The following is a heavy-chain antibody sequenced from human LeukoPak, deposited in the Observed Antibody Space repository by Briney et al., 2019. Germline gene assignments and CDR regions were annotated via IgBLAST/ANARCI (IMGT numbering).Heavy chain of an antibody. CDR2: INSDGSST. CDR3: ASPGGAYSGSHDY. V-gene: IGHV3-74*01. D-gene: IGHD1-26*01. CDR1: VFTFSSCW. Sequence: PRGALRLSCAASVFTFSSCWMHWVRQAPGKGLVWVSRINSDGSSTSYADSVKGRFTISRDNAKNTLYLQMNSLRAEDTAVYYCASPGGAYSGSHDYWGQGTLVTVSS. J-gene: IGHJ4*02.